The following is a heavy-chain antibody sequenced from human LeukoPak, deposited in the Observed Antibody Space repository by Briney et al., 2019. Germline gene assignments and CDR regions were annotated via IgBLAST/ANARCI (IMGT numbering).Heavy chain of an antibody. J-gene: IGHJ4*02. Sequence: SETLSLTCTVSGGSISGYCWSWIRQPPGKGLEWIAYICYGGSTNYNPSLKSRVTISVDTSKNQFSLKLNSVTAADTAVYYCARGDGYNLYWGQGTLVTVSS. CDR3: ARGDGYNLY. D-gene: IGHD5-24*01. V-gene: IGHV4-59*01. CDR2: ICYGGST. CDR1: GGSISGYC.